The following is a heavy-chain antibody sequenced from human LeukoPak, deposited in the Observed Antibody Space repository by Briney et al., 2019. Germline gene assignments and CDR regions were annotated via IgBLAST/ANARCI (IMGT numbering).Heavy chain of an antibody. CDR2: INPNSGGT. D-gene: IGHD3-10*01. CDR3: ARGVHRRSPNGSGSYYNSTPLDY. CDR1: GYTFTGYY. J-gene: IGHJ4*02. Sequence: GASGKVSCKASGYTFTGYYMHWGRQAPGQGLEWMGWINPNSGGTNYAQKFQGRVTMTRDTSISTAYMELSRLRSDDTAVYYCARGVHRRSPNGSGSYYNSTPLDYWGQGTLVTVSS. V-gene: IGHV1-2*02.